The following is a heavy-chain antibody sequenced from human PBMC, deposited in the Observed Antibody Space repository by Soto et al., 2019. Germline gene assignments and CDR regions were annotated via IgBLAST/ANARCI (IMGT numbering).Heavy chain of an antibody. D-gene: IGHD6-13*01. CDR3: ARFYTTTEVDSSSWDIFDY. J-gene: IGHJ4*02. V-gene: IGHV1-18*01. CDR2: ISAYNGNT. Sequence: GASVKVSCKASGYTFTSYGISWVRQAPGQGLEWMGGISAYNGNTNYAQKLQGRVTMTTDKSTSTAYMELRSLRSEDTAVYYCARFYTTTEVDSSSWDIFDYRGQGTLVTVSS. CDR1: GYTFTSYG.